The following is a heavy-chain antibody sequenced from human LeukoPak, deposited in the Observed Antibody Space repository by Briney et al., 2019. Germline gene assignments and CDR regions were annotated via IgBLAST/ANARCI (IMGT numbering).Heavy chain of an antibody. D-gene: IGHD3-16*01. CDR3: ARDWGWALDY. V-gene: IGHV3-48*01. CDR1: GFTFSSYS. J-gene: IGHJ4*02. Sequence: GGSLRLSCAASGFTFSSYSMNWVRQAPGKGLEWVSYISSSSSTIYYADSVKGRFTISRDNAKKSLYLQMNSLRAEDTAVYYCARDWGWALDYWGRGTLVTVSS. CDR2: ISSSSSTI.